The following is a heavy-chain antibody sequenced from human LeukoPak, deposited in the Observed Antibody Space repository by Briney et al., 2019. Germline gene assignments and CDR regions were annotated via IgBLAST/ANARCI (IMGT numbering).Heavy chain of an antibody. D-gene: IGHD3-22*01. CDR2: INHSGST. Sequence: MSSETLSLACAVYGGSFSGYYWSWIRQPPGKGLEWIGEINHSGSTNYNPSLKSRVTISVDTSKNQFSLKLSSVTAADTAVYYCASQTYYYDSSGYGGLDYWGQGTLVTVSS. J-gene: IGHJ4*02. V-gene: IGHV4-34*01. CDR1: GGSFSGYY. CDR3: ASQTYYYDSSGYGGLDY.